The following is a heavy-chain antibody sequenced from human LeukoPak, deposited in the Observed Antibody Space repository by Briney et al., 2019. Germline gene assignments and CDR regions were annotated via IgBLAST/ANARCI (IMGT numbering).Heavy chain of an antibody. D-gene: IGHD4-17*01. CDR3: TTHSPTVTTTYYYGMDV. CDR1: GFTFSNAW. V-gene: IGHV3-15*01. Sequence: GALRLSCAASGFTFSNAWMSWVRQAPGKGLEWVGRIKSKTDGGTTDYAAPVKGRFTISRDDSKNTLCLQMNSLKTEDTAVYYCTTHSPTVTTTYYYGMDVWGQGTTVTVSS. J-gene: IGHJ6*02. CDR2: IKSKTDGGTT.